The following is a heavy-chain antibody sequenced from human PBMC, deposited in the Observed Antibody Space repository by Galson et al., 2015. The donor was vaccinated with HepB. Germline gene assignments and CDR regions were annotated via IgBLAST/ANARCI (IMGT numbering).Heavy chain of an antibody. CDR2: ISAYNGNT. Sequence: SVKVSCKASGYTFTSYGISWVRQAPGQGLEWMGWISAYNGNTNYAQKLQGRVTMTTDTSTSTAYMELRSLRSDDTAVYYCAREDYYYDSSGYYSREVNWFDPWGQGTLVTVSS. J-gene: IGHJ5*02. CDR1: GYTFTSYG. CDR3: AREDYYYDSSGYYSREVNWFDP. V-gene: IGHV1-18*04. D-gene: IGHD3-22*01.